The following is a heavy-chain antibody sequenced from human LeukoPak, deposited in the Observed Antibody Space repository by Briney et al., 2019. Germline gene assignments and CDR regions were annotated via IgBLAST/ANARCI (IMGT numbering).Heavy chain of an antibody. CDR2: SHYSENS. Sequence: SETLSLTCTVSGASITSYYWSWIRQPPGKGLEWIGYSHYSENSRYNPSLKSRLTISVDTSENQFSLKLTSVTAADAAVYYCARMGTTFDGFDIWSQGTLVTVS. CDR3: ARMGTTFDGFDI. CDR1: GASITSYY. V-gene: IGHV4-59*01. D-gene: IGHD1-7*01. J-gene: IGHJ3*02.